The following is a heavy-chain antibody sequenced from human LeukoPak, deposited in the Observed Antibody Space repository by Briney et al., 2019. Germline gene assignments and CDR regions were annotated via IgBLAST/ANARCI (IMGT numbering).Heavy chain of an antibody. CDR1: GFTFRSYS. CDR3: ARDRGGDYWYFDL. CDR2: ISSSSSYI. Sequence: GGSLRLSCAASGFTFRSYSMNWVRQAPGKGLEWVSSISSSSSYIYYADSVKGRFTISRDNAKNTLYLLMKSLRAEDTAVYYCARDRGGDYWYFDLWGLGTLVTVSS. J-gene: IGHJ2*01. D-gene: IGHD6-25*01. V-gene: IGHV3-21*04.